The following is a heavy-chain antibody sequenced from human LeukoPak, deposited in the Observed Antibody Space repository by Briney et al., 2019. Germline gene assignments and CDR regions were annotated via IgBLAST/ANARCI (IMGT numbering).Heavy chain of an antibody. CDR1: GITLSNYG. D-gene: IGHD3-22*01. V-gene: IGHV3-23*01. CDR3: AKRGVVIRVILVGFHKEAYYFDS. Sequence: GGSLRLSCAVSGITLSNYGMSWVRQAPGKGLEWVAGISDSGGSTNYADSVKGGFTISRDNPKNTLSLQMNRLRAEDTAVYFCAKRGVVIRVILVGFHKEAYYFDSWGQGALVTVSS. J-gene: IGHJ4*02. CDR2: ISDSGGST.